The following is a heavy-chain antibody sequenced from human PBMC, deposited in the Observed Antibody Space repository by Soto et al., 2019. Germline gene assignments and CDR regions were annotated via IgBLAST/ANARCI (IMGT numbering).Heavy chain of an antibody. J-gene: IGHJ6*02. D-gene: IGHD6-19*01. Sequence: ASVKVSCKASGYTFTSYYMHWVRQAPGQGLEWMGIINPSGGSTSYAQKFQGRVTMTRDTSTSTVYMELSSLRSEDTAVYYCARDYGIAVFQSYYYYYGMDVCGQGTTVTVYS. V-gene: IGHV1-46*01. CDR3: ARDYGIAVFQSYYYYYGMDV. CDR2: INPSGGST. CDR1: GYTFTSYY.